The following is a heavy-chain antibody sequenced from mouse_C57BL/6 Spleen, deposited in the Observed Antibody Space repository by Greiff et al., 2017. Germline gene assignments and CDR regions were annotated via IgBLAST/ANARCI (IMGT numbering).Heavy chain of an antibody. Sequence: VKLMESVAELVKPGASVKISCKASGYAFSSYWMNWVKQRPGKGLAWIGQIYPGDGDTNYNGKFKGKATLTADKSSSTAYMQLSSLTSEDSAVYFCARGDGYLTLYYAMDDWGQGTSVTVSS. J-gene: IGHJ4*01. CDR2: IYPGDGDT. D-gene: IGHD2-3*01. V-gene: IGHV1-80*01. CDR3: ARGDGYLTLYYAMDD. CDR1: GYAFSSYW.